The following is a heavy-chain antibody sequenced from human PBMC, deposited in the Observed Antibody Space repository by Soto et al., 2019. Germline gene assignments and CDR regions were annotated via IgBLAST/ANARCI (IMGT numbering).Heavy chain of an antibody. J-gene: IGHJ4*02. V-gene: IGHV3-30*18. Sequence: QVQLVESGGGVVQPGRSLRLSCAASGCTFSSYGMHGVRQAPGKGLEWVAVISYDGSNKYYADSVKGRFTISRDNSKNTLYLQMNSLSAEDTAVYSCGNGYYYGSGSYDNVNYWGQGTLVIVSS. D-gene: IGHD3-10*01. CDR1: GCTFSSYG. CDR2: ISYDGSNK. CDR3: GNGYYYGSGSYDNVNY.